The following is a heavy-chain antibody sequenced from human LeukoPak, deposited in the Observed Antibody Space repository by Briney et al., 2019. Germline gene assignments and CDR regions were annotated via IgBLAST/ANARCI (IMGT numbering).Heavy chain of an antibody. Sequence: GRSLRLSCAASGFSFRSYAMHWVRQAPGKGLEWVSVISGSGGSTDYADSVKGRFTISRDNSKNTLYVQMNSLRAEDTAVYYCAKGSTMYTAYYFDYWGQGTLATVSS. V-gene: IGHV3-23*01. CDR3: AKGSTMYTAYYFDY. CDR2: ISGSGGST. D-gene: IGHD3-10*02. CDR1: GFSFRSYA. J-gene: IGHJ4*02.